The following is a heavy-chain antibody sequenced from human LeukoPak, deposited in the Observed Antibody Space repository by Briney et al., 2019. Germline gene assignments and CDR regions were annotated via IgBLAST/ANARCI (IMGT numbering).Heavy chain of an antibody. CDR2: ITCSGTTI. D-gene: IGHD2-21*02. CDR3: ARDPVFRDPY. J-gene: IGHJ4*02. CDR1: GFTLSDHY. Sequence: KPGESLILSCTVSGFTLSDHYMSWFRKSPGRGLEWISWITCSGTTIYYADSVKGRFTISSDNTKDSIYLQINSLRADDTAVYYFARDPVFRDPYWGRGTVVTVSS. V-gene: IGHV3-11*01.